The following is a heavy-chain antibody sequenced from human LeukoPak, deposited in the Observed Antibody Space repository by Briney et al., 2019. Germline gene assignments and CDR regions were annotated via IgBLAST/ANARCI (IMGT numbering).Heavy chain of an antibody. J-gene: IGHJ5*02. D-gene: IGHD6-13*01. Sequence: PGGSLRLSCAASGFTFSSYAMHRVRPAPGKGLEWVAVISYDGSNKYYADSVKGRFTISRDNSKNTLYLQMNSLRAEDTAVYYCGRDRVMPPPQQLVPFWFDPWGQGTLVTVSS. CDR1: GFTFSSYA. CDR3: GRDRVMPPPQQLVPFWFDP. CDR2: ISYDGSNK. V-gene: IGHV3-30*01.